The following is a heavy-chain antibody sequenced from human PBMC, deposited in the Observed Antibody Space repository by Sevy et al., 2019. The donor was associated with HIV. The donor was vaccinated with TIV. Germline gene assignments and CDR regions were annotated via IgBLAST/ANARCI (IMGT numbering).Heavy chain of an antibody. J-gene: IGHJ6*02. D-gene: IGHD2-2*01. CDR2: ISGSGGST. Sequence: GGSLRLSCAASGFTFSSYAMSWVRQAPGKGLEWVSAISGSGGSTYYADSVKGRFTISRDNSKNTLYLQMNSLRAGDTAVYYCAKGGQNPGYCSSTSCYGGEDYYYGMDVWGQGTTVTVSS. CDR1: GFTFSSYA. V-gene: IGHV3-23*01. CDR3: AKGGQNPGYCSSTSCYGGEDYYYGMDV.